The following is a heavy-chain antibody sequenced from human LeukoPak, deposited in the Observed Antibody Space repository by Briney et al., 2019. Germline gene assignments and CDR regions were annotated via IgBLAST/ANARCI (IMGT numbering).Heavy chain of an antibody. CDR2: IFYSGNT. Sequence: WETLSLTCTVSGGSISSCSSYWGRIRQPPGRGLEWNASIFYSGNTYYNPSLKSPVTISIDTSKSQFSLRLSSVSAADTAVYYCARGYWAFDAWGQGTVVTVSS. D-gene: IGHD1-26*01. CDR3: ARGYWAFDA. CDR1: GGSISSCSSY. V-gene: IGHV4-39*07. J-gene: IGHJ5*02.